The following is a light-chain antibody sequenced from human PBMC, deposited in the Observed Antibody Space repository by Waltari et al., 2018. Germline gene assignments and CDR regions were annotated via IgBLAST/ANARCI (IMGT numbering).Light chain of an antibody. CDR3: QLFANSPPLT. V-gene: IGKV3-20*01. Sequence: ETVLTQSPGTLTLSQGERATLSCRARQSLSSSYLAWYQQKPGQAPRLLIYGSSSRATGIPDRFSGSGSGTDFTLTISRLEPEDFAVYYCQLFANSPPLTFGGGTKVEIK. CDR2: GSS. J-gene: IGKJ4*01. CDR1: QSLSSSY.